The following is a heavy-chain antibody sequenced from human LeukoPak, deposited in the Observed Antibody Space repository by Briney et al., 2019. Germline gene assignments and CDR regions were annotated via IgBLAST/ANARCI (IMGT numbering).Heavy chain of an antibody. CDR3: ATEGFYY. J-gene: IGHJ4*02. CDR2: ISRSGDIT. V-gene: IGHV3-23*01. Sequence: GGSLRLSCAASGAAFTKYGMKWVRQAAVAGLEYISGISRSGDITHYADSVKGRFTISRDNVQNTLYLQMNSLRADDTALYYCATEGFYYWGPGTQVTVSS. CDR1: GAAFTKYG.